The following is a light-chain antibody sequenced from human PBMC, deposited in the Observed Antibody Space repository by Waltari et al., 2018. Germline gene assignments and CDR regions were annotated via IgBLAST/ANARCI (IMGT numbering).Light chain of an antibody. CDR3: QQYDSWPWT. Sequence: EIVMTQSPATLSLSPGESATPSCRASQSLRRTFAWFQQKPGQPPRLLIYGTSTRATGIPARFSGSGSGTDFSLTISSLQPEDFATYYCQQYDSWPWTFGQGTRVE. CDR1: QSLRRT. J-gene: IGKJ1*01. CDR2: GTS. V-gene: IGKV3D-15*01.